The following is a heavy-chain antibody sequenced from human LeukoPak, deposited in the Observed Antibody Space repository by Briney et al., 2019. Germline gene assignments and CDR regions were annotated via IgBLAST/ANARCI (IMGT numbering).Heavy chain of an antibody. CDR3: ARARTRLWGVTTGYFDY. CDR2: ISSSSSYI. Sequence: PGGSLRLSCAASGFTFSSYSMNWVRQAPGKGLEWVSSISSSSSYIYYADSVKGRFTISRDNAKNSLYLQMNSLRAEDTAVYYCARARTRLWGVTTGYFDYWGQGTLVTVSS. D-gene: IGHD1-26*01. J-gene: IGHJ4*02. V-gene: IGHV3-21*01. CDR1: GFTFSSYS.